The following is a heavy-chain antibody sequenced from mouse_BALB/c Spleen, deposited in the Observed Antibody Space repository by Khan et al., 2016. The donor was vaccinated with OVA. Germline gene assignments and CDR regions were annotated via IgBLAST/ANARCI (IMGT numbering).Heavy chain of an antibody. D-gene: IGHD2-1*01. CDR3: ARSNCNYWFAY. CDR1: GYTLTNYG. V-gene: IGHV9-3-1*01. CDR2: INTYTGEP. J-gene: IGHJ3*01. Sequence: QIQLVQSGPELKKPGETVKISCKASGYTLTNYGMNWVKQAPGKGLKWMGWINTYTGEPTYAEDFKGRIAFSLATSASTAYLQINNLKNEDTATYFCARSNCNYWFAYWGQGTLVTVSA.